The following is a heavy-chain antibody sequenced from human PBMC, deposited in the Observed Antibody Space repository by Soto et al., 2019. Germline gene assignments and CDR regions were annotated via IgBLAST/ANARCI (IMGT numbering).Heavy chain of an antibody. Sequence: SETLSLTCAVYGGSFSGYYWSWIRQPPGKGLEWIGEINHSGSTNYNPSLKSRVTISVDTSKNQFSLKLSSVTAADTAVYYCAATGWFDPWGQGTLVTVSS. CDR1: GGSFSGYY. J-gene: IGHJ5*02. CDR3: AATGWFDP. CDR2: INHSGST. V-gene: IGHV4-34*01. D-gene: IGHD4-4*01.